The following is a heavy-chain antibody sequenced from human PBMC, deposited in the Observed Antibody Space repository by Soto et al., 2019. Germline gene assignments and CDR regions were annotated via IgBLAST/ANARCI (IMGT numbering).Heavy chain of an antibody. CDR2: INAGNGNT. CDR3: ARDRDCISTSCYATNWFDP. Sequence: GASVKVSCKASGYTFASYAMHWVRQAPGRRLEWMGWINAGNGNTKYSQKFQGRVTITRDTSASTAYMELRSLRSDDTAVYYCARDRDCISTSCYATNWFDPWGQGALVTVSS. V-gene: IGHV1-3*01. D-gene: IGHD2-2*01. CDR1: GYTFASYA. J-gene: IGHJ5*02.